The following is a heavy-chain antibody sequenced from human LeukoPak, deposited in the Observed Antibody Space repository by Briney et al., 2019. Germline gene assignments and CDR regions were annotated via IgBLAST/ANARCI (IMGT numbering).Heavy chain of an antibody. CDR1: GFTFDDYA. V-gene: IGHV3-43D*03. CDR2: ITWDGGST. J-gene: IGHJ4*02. CDR3: EKDSGYHGSGSHNFFAK. Sequence: GGSLRLSCAASGFTFDDYAMHWVRQAPGKGLEWVSLITWDGGSTNYEASVKGRFTMSRDNSRDSLYLQMNSLRVEDTAMYYCEKDSGYHGSGSHNFFAKWGQGTLVTVSS. D-gene: IGHD3-10*01.